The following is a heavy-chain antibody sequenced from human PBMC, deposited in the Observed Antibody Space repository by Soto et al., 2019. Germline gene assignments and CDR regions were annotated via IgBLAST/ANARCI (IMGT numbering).Heavy chain of an antibody. CDR3: AEWARYCSGADCRA. Sequence: EVQLLESGGGLVQPGGSLRLSCAASGFPFSSRAMSWVRQAPGKGLEWVSAISGSGTITYYADSVKGRFTISRDTSKNTLYLQMTSLRADDTAVYYGAEWARYCSGADCRAWGQGTLVTVSS. CDR1: GFPFSSRA. D-gene: IGHD2-15*01. V-gene: IGHV3-23*01. J-gene: IGHJ5*02. CDR2: ISGSGTIT.